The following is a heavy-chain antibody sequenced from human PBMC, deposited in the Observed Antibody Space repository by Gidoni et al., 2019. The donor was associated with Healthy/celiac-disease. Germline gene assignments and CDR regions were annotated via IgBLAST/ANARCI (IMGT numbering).Heavy chain of an antibody. V-gene: IGHV3-48*03. D-gene: IGHD3-9*01. J-gene: IGHJ4*02. Sequence: EVQLVESGGGLVQPGGSLRLSCAASGFTCSSYEMNWVRQAPGKGLEWVSYISSSGSTIYYADSVKGRFTISRDNAKTSLYLQMNSLRAEDTAVYYCASSQLRYFDWLSYWGQGTLVTVSS. CDR3: ASSQLRYFDWLSY. CDR2: ISSSGSTI. CDR1: GFTCSSYE.